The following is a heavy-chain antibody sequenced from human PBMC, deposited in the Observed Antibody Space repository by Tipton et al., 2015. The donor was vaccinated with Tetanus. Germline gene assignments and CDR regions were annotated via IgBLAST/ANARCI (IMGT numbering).Heavy chain of an antibody. Sequence: GFTFTNAWMSWVRQVPGKGLEWVGRIKSKIDGGAIDYAAPMKERFILSRDDSKNMVILQMNSLKPGDSAVYLWTTTGAGASGGGHWGQGTLVPVSS. CDR2: IKSKIDGGAI. V-gene: IGHV3-15*01. J-gene: IGHJ1*01. CDR1: GFTFTNAW. D-gene: IGHD3-16*01. CDR3: TTTGAGASGGGH.